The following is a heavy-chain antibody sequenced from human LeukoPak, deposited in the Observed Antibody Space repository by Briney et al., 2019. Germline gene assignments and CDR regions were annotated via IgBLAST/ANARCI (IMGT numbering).Heavy chain of an antibody. CDR1: GFTFSSHS. Sequence: GGSLRLSCAASGFTFSSHSMNWVRQAPGKGLEWVSYITSSSSTIYYADSVKGRLTISRDNATNSVYLQMNSLRAEDTAVYYCTRGVTGTTFRPDYWGQGTLVTVSS. V-gene: IGHV3-48*04. CDR3: TRGVTGTTFRPDY. J-gene: IGHJ4*02. D-gene: IGHD1-7*01. CDR2: ITSSSSTI.